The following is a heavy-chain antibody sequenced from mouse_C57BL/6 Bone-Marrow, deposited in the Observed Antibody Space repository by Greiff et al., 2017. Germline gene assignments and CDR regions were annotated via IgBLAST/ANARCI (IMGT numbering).Heavy chain of an antibody. V-gene: IGHV1-55*01. J-gene: IGHJ2*01. CDR3: ARSGPQERSFDN. Sequence: QVQLQQPGAELVKPGASVKMSCKASGYTFTSYWITWVKQRPGQGLEWIGDIYPTSGRTNYNEKFKNKAILTVDTSSTTAYMQLSSLTSEDSAVLYRARSGPQERSFDNWGQGTTLTVSS. CDR1: GYTFTSYW. D-gene: IGHD3-1*01. CDR2: IYPTSGRT.